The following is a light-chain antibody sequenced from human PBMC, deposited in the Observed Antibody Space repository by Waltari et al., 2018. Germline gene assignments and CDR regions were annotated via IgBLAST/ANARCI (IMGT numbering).Light chain of an antibody. CDR2: GKN. CDR3: HSRDSSGDVI. V-gene: IGLV3-19*01. J-gene: IGLJ2*01. CDR1: SLRLFH. Sequence: SSELTQDPAVSVSSGQTVRITCQGDSLRLFHVSWFHQKPGQAPALVIYGKNNRPSGIPDRFSASTSGSTASLTITGAQAEDEADYYCHSRDSSGDVIIGGGTKLTVV.